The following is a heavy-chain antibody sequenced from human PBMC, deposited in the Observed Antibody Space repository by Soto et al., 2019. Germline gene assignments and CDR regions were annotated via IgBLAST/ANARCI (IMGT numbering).Heavy chain of an antibody. Sequence: SGGSLRLSCAASGFTFSSYAMHWVRQAPGKGLEWVAVISYDGSNKYYADSVKGRFTISRDNSKNTLYLQMNSLRAEDTAVYYCARDEDNSSGSSGYFDYWGQGTLVTVSS. V-gene: IGHV3-30-3*01. J-gene: IGHJ4*02. CDR3: ARDEDNSSGSSGYFDY. D-gene: IGHD3-22*01. CDR1: GFTFSSYA. CDR2: ISYDGSNK.